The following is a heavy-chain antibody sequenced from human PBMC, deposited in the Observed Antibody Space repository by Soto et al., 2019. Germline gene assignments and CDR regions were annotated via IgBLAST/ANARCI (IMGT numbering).Heavy chain of an antibody. V-gene: IGHV1-8*01. CDR1: GYTFTSYD. D-gene: IGHD3-10*01. J-gene: IGHJ5*02. Sequence: GASVKVSCKASGYTFTSYDINWVRQATGQGLEWMGWMNPNSGNTGYAQKFQGRVTMTRNTSISTAYMELSSLRSEDTAVYYCGRGSNYYGSGSSFNWFDPWGQGTLVTVSS. CDR2: MNPNSGNT. CDR3: GRGSNYYGSGSSFNWFDP.